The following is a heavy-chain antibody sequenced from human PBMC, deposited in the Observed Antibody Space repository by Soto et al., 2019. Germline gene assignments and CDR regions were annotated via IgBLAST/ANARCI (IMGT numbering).Heavy chain of an antibody. CDR2: ISYDGSNK. D-gene: IGHD6-19*01. Sequence: QAPGKGLEWVAVISYDGSNKYYADSVKGRFTISRDNSKNTLYLQTTSPRDEDTAVYYCAKVSRSFWY. V-gene: IGHV3-30*18. CDR3: AKVSRSFWY. J-gene: IGHJ2*01.